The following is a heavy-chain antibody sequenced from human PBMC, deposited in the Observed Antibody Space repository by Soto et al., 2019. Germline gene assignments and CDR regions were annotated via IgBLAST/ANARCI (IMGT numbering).Heavy chain of an antibody. V-gene: IGHV3-23*01. CDR1: GFTFSSYA. J-gene: IGHJ4*02. D-gene: IGHD2-15*01. Sequence: GGSLRLSCAASGFTFSSYAMSWVRQAPGKGLEWVSAISGSGGSTYYADSVKGRFTISRDNSKNTLYLQMNSLRAEDTAVYYCAKFCSGGSCYERHDFLWGQGTLVTVSS. CDR2: ISGSGGST. CDR3: AKFCSGGSCYERHDFL.